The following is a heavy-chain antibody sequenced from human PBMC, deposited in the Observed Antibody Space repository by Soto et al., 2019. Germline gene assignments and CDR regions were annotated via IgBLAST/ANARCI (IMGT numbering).Heavy chain of an antibody. CDR3: ARVNDYVWGSFLYYYMDA. CDR2: IKDDGSEN. J-gene: IGHJ6*03. V-gene: IGHV3-7*01. Sequence: GGSLRLSCEASGFTFSYYWMTWVRQAPRRGLEWVASIKDDGSENYYVDSVKGRFTLSRDNAKNSLYLQMNSLRAEDTAVYYCARVNDYVWGSFLYYYMDAWGKGTTVTVSS. D-gene: IGHD3-16*01. CDR1: GFTFSYYW.